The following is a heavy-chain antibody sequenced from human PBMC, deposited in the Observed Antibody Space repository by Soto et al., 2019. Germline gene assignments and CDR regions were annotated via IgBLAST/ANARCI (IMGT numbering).Heavy chain of an antibody. CDR3: ARDVGLQHDTGYYDFWSGKNNWSEP. J-gene: IGHJ5*02. Sequence: PSETLSLTCTVAGGSISGRYCSWILQPPGKGLQYMGYISYSGSTNYNPSLKSRVTTSVDTSNNQCSLRLSSVTAADTAVYYCARDVGLQHDTGYYDFWSGKNNWSEPWGQGILVTVSS. V-gene: IGHV4-59*11. CDR2: ISYSGST. CDR1: GGSISGRY. D-gene: IGHD3-3*01.